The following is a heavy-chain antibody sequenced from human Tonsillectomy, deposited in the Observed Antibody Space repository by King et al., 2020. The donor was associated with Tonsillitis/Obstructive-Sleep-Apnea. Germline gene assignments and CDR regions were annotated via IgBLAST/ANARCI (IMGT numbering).Heavy chain of an antibody. CDR1: GGSFSGSY. J-gene: IGHJ4*02. CDR2: INHSGGT. D-gene: IGHD2-2*01. CDR3: ARDKIVVLSVAIPSYFDY. Sequence: VQLQQWGAGLLKPSETLSLTCAVYGGSFSGSYWSWIRQPPGKGLEWIGEINHSGGTNYNPALNSRVTISLDTSKNQFSLKLTSVTAADTAVYYCARDKIVVLSVAIPSYFDYWGQGTLVTVSS. V-gene: IGHV4-34*01.